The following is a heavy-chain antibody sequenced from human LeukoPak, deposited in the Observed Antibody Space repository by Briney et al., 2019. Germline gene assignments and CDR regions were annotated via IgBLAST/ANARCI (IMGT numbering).Heavy chain of an antibody. V-gene: IGHV3-21*01. J-gene: IGHJ6*02. D-gene: IGHD3-16*01. CDR2: ISSSSSYI. Sequence: GGSLRLSCAASGFTFSNAWMSWVRQAPGMGLEWVSSISSSSSYIFYADSVKGRFTISIDNAKNSLYLQMSSLRAEDAAVYYCAREGGYQYYYAMDVWGQGTTVTVSS. CDR1: GFTFSNAW. CDR3: AREGGYQYYYAMDV.